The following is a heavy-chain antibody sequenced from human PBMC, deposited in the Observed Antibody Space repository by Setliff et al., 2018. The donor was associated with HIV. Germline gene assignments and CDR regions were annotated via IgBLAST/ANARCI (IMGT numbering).Heavy chain of an antibody. D-gene: IGHD4-17*01. Sequence: SETLSLTCTVFGGSMNNYYWNWIRQPAGKGLEWIGRAYTGGSTNYSPSLKSRVTISIDTSNNQISLRLSSVTAADTAMYYCVRDDYGYNGKGFDYWGPGTLVTVSS. CDR3: VRDDYGYNGKGFDY. CDR2: AYTGGST. CDR1: GGSMNNYY. J-gene: IGHJ4*02. V-gene: IGHV4-4*07.